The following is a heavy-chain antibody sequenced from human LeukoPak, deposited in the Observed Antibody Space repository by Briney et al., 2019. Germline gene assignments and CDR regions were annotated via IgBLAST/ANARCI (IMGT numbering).Heavy chain of an antibody. Sequence: TGGSLRLSCAASGFTFSAFAMTWVRQAPGKGLEWVSTIRSTGASTYYADSAKGRFTISRDNSKNTLYLQMNILTAKDTAVYYCAKGALYGSGSYYSAFDIWGQGTMVTVSS. CDR1: GFTFSAFA. CDR3: AKGALYGSGSYYSAFDI. D-gene: IGHD3-10*01. CDR2: IRSTGAST. V-gene: IGHV3-23*01. J-gene: IGHJ3*02.